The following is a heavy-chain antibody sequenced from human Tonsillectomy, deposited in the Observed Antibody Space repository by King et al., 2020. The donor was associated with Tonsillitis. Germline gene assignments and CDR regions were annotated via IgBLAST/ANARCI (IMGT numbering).Heavy chain of an antibody. J-gene: IGHJ4*02. CDR3: ARVAVGGTGVHFDS. Sequence: VQLVESGGGVVQPGRSLRLSCAASGFTFSSYGMHWVRQAPGKGLEWVAVISYDGSKKYYADSVKGRFTISRDNSKNTLYLQMNSLRAEDTAVYYCARVAVGGTGVHFDSWGQGTLVTVSS. CDR1: GFTFSSYG. D-gene: IGHD6-19*01. CDR2: ISYDGSKK. V-gene: IGHV3-33*05.